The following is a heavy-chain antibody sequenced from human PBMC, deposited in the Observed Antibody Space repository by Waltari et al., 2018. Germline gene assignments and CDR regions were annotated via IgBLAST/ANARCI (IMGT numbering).Heavy chain of an antibody. J-gene: IGHJ4*02. CDR2: ITSSSRTI. D-gene: IGHD6-13*01. Sequence: EVQLVESGGGLVQPGGSLRLSCAAYGFTFSSYSMTWVRQAPGKVLGGVSDITSSSRTIYNAESVKGRSTISRDNAKNSLYLQMNSLRADDTAVYYCARAPRSSSPFGLDYWGQGTLVTVSS. CDR3: ARAPRSSSPFGLDY. CDR1: GFTFSSYS. V-gene: IGHV3-48*04.